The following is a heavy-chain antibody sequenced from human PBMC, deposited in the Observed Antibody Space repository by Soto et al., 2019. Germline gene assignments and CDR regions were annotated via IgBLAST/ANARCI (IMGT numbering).Heavy chain of an antibody. D-gene: IGHD3-22*01. V-gene: IGHV4-59*01. CDR1: GGSISSYY. J-gene: IGHJ4*02. Sequence: QVQLQESGPGLVKPSETLSLTCTVSGGSISSYYWSWIRQPPGKGLEWIGYIYYSGSTNYNPSLKSRVNISGDTYKNQCSLKLSSVTAADTAVYYWARATRSGYEYWGQGTRGTVSS. CDR2: IYYSGST. CDR3: ARATRSGYEY.